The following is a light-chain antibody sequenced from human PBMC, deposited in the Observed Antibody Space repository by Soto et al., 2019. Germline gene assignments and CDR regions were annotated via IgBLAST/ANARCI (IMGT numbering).Light chain of an antibody. CDR3: GSWDSSMSAYV. V-gene: IGLV1-51*01. J-gene: IGLJ1*01. CDR1: SSNIGGNS. Sequence: QSVLTQPPSVSAAPGQKVTISCSGSSSNIGGNSVSWYQQLPGTAPKLLIYDDNKRPSGIPDRFSGSKSGTSATLGITGFQTGDEADHYCGSWDSSMSAYVFGPGTKVNV. CDR2: DDN.